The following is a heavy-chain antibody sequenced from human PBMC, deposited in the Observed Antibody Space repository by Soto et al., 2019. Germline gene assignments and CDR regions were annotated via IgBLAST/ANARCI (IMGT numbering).Heavy chain of an antibody. J-gene: IGHJ6*02. V-gene: IGHV3-23*01. D-gene: IGHD3-10*01. CDR3: ARGDRSGSGSPASYYYSGLDV. CDR2: VRAGGDMK. CDR1: GFILSSYA. Sequence: DVQLLESGGDLVQPGGSLRLSWTASGFILSSYAISWVLQASGKGLGWVSSVRAGGDMKYNSDSLKGRVTICRDNSNNALFLQMNSLRIEDTALYYCARGDRSGSGSPASYYYSGLDVWGQGTKVTVS.